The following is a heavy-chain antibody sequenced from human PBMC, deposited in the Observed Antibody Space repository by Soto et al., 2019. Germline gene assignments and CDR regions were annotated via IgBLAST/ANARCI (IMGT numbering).Heavy chain of an antibody. J-gene: IGHJ4*02. Sequence: GGSLRLSCAASGFTFSSYSMNWVRQAPGKGLEWISYISSSTSAAYHADSVKGRFTISRDNANNSLYLQMNSLRAEDTAVYYCARDAYGDYLFDYWGQGTLVTVSS. CDR2: ISSSTSAA. CDR3: ARDAYGDYLFDY. CDR1: GFTFSSYS. D-gene: IGHD4-17*01. V-gene: IGHV3-48*01.